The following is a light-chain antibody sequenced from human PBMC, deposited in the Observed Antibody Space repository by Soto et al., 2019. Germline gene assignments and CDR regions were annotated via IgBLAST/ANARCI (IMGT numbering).Light chain of an antibody. CDR2: GAS. J-gene: IGKJ5*01. V-gene: IGKV3-15*01. CDR3: QQYHNWPMT. Sequence: EIVMTHSPATLSVSPGERATLSCRASQSVSNNLAWYQQKPGQAPRLLIYGASTRATAIPARFSGSGSGTEFTLTISSLQSEDFAVYYCQQYHNWPMTFGQGTRLEIK. CDR1: QSVSNN.